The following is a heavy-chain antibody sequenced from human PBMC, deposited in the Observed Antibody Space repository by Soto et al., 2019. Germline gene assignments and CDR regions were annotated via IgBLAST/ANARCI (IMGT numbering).Heavy chain of an antibody. V-gene: IGHV4-39*01. CDR1: GGSISSSSYY. D-gene: IGHD6-19*01. CDR2: IYYSGST. CDR3: ARSGWYLDY. J-gene: IGHJ4*02. Sequence: PSETQSLTCPVSGGSISSSSYYWGWIRQPPGKGLEWIGSIYYSGSTYYNPSLKSRVTISVDTSKNQFSLKLSSVTAADTAVYYCARSGWYLDYWGQGTLVTVSS.